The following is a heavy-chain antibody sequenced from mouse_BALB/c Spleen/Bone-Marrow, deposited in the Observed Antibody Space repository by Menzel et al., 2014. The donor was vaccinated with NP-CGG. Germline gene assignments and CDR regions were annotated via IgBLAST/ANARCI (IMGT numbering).Heavy chain of an antibody. D-gene: IGHD1-1*01. V-gene: IGHV7-3*02. Sequence: DVKLVESGGGLVQPGGSLRLSCATSGFTFTDYCMNWVRQPPGKALEWLAFIRNKAYGYTTEYSASVKGRFTISRDNSQNILYLQMNTLRAEDSATYYCARDMGGLLFDSWGQGTTLSVSS. CDR2: IRNKAYGYTT. J-gene: IGHJ2*01. CDR1: GFTFTDYC. CDR3: ARDMGGLLFDS.